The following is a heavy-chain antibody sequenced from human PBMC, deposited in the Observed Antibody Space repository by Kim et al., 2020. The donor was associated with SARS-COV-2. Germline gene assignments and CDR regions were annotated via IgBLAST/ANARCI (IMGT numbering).Heavy chain of an antibody. D-gene: IGHD4-17*01. CDR3: ARDSNYGGTFDY. Sequence: NADSVKGRFISSRDNSKHSLYLQMNSLRDEDTAIYYGARDSNYGGTFDYWGQGALVTVSS. V-gene: IGHV3-48*03. J-gene: IGHJ4*02.